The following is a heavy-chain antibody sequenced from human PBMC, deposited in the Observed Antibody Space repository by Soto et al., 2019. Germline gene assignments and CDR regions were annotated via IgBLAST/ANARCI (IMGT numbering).Heavy chain of an antibody. CDR3: ARVDSSGYYPRPGYFDY. V-gene: IGHV1-46*01. J-gene: IGHJ4*02. Sequence: ASVKVSCKASGYTFTSYYMHWVRQAPGQGLEWMGIINPSGGSTSYAQKFQGRVTMTRDTSTSTVYMELSSLRSEDTAVYYCARVDSSGYYPRPGYFDYWGQGTLVTVSS. CDR2: INPSGGST. CDR1: GYTFTSYY. D-gene: IGHD3-22*01.